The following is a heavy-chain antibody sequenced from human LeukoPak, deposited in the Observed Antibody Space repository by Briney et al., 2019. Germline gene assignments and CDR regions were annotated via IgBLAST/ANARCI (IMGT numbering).Heavy chain of an antibody. CDR3: ARRSITMVRGIITTHKNRFDP. CDR1: GGSFSGYY. J-gene: IGHJ5*02. CDR2: INHRGST. V-gene: IGHV4-34*01. D-gene: IGHD3-10*01. Sequence: SETLSLTCAVYGGSFSGYYWSWIRQPPGKGLEWIGEINHRGSTNYNPSLKSRVTTSVAPSKNPFSLKLSSVTAADTAVYYCARRSITMVRGIITTHKNRFDPWGQGTLVTVSS.